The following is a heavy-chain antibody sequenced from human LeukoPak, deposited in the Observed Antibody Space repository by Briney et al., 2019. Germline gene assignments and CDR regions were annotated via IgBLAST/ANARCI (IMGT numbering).Heavy chain of an antibody. CDR2: ISYDGSNK. D-gene: IGHD5-24*01. Sequence: GGSLRLSCAASGFTFSSYGMHWVRQAPGKGLEWVAVISYDGSNKYYADSVKGRFTISRDNSKNTLYLQMNSLRAEDTAVYYCVKGRGMATIRPFDYWGQGTLVTVSS. V-gene: IGHV3-30*18. CDR3: VKGRGMATIRPFDY. CDR1: GFTFSSYG. J-gene: IGHJ4*02.